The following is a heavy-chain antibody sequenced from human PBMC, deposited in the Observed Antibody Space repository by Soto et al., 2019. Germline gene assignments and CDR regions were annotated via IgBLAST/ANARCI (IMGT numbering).Heavy chain of an antibody. V-gene: IGHV3-23*01. CDR2: ISGSGGST. J-gene: IGHJ4*02. Sequence: EVQLLESGGGLVQPGGSLRLSCVASGFTFSSYAMSWVRQAPGKGLEWVSAISGSGGSTYYADSVKRRFTIYRDNSKNTVYLQMNRLSAEDRAVYHCERDKAYSQRSDSSDFWGPGTLVTGFS. D-gene: IGHD2-21*01. CDR3: ERDKAYSQRSDSSDF. CDR1: GFTFSSYA.